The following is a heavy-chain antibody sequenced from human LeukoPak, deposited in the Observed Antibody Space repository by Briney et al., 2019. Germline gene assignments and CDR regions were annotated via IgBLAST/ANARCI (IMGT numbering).Heavy chain of an antibody. D-gene: IGHD5-18*01. CDR2: IYHSGST. V-gene: IGHV4-30-2*02. CDR3: ARVGLSSYGFKGIDF. CDR1: GGSISSGGYS. Sequence: SETLSLTCAVSGGSISSGGYSWSWIRQPPGKGLEWIGYIYHSGSTYYNPSLKSRVTIAVDTSKNQFSLKPSSVTAADTAVYYCARVGLSSYGFKGIDFWGQGSLVTVSS. J-gene: IGHJ4*02.